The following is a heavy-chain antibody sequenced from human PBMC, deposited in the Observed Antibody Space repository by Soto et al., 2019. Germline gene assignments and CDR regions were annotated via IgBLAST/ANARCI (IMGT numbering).Heavy chain of an antibody. J-gene: IGHJ4*02. CDR2: ISSSGDT. Sequence: SETLSLTCTVSDGSISNFYWSWIRQPPGKGLEWIGYISSSGDTNYNPSLKSRVSISVDTSKNQFSLNLTSVTAADTAVYYCARAPMVLTRSYFDSWGQGTPVTVSS. V-gene: IGHV4-59*01. D-gene: IGHD3-22*01. CDR1: DGSISNFY. CDR3: ARAPMVLTRSYFDS.